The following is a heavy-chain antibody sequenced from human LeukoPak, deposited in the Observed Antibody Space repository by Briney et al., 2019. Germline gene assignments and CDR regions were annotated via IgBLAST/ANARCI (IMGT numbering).Heavy chain of an antibody. CDR1: GGSISSYY. V-gene: IGHV4-59*12. CDR3: AFHVVIANKRDAFDI. D-gene: IGHD2-21*01. Sequence: SETLSLTCTVSGGSISSYYWSWIRQPPGKGLEWIGYIYYSGSTNYNPSLKSRVTISVDTSKNQFSLKLSSVTAADTAVYYCAFHVVIANKRDAFDIWGQGTMVTVSS. CDR2: IYYSGST. J-gene: IGHJ3*02.